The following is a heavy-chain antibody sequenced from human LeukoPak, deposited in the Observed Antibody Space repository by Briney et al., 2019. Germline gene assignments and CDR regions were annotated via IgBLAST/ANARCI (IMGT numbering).Heavy chain of an antibody. CDR2: INPSGGST. D-gene: IGHD6-13*01. J-gene: IGHJ3*02. Sequence: ASVKVSCKASGYTFTSYYMHCVRQAPGQGLGWMGIINPSGGSTSYAQKFQGRVTMTRDTSTSTVYMELSSLRSEDTAVYYCARDTSVSGAAALKHDAFDIWGQGTMVTVSS. CDR3: ARDTSVSGAAALKHDAFDI. V-gene: IGHV1-46*01. CDR1: GYTFTSYY.